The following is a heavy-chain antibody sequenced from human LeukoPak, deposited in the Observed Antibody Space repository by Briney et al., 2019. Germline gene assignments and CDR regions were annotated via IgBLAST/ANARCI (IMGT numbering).Heavy chain of an antibody. CDR1: GFTFSSYC. J-gene: IGHJ3*02. CDR2: IKQDGSEK. V-gene: IGHV3-7*01. CDR3: AREALSDAFDI. Sequence: GGSLRLSCAASGFTFSSYCMSWVRQAPGKGLEWVANIKQDGSEKYYVDSVKGRFTISRDNAKNSLYLQMNSRRAEDTAVYYCAREALSDAFDIWGQGTMVTVSS.